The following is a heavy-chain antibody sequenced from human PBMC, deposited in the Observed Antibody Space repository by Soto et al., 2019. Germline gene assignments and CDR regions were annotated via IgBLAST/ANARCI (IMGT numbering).Heavy chain of an antibody. V-gene: IGHV3-30*18. CDR1: GFTFSSYG. D-gene: IGHD3-10*01. J-gene: IGHJ4*02. CDR3: AKDPESMVRGVIITPNTNLYYFDY. CDR2: ISYDGSNK. Sequence: PGGSLRLSCAASGFTFSSYGMHWVRQAPGKGLEWVAVISYDGSNKYYADSVKGRFTISRDNSKNTLYLQMNSLRAEDTAVYYCAKDPESMVRGVIITPNTNLYYFDYWGQGTLVTSPQ.